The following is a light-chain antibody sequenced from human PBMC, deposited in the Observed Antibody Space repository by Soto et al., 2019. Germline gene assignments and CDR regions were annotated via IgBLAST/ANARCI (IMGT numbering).Light chain of an antibody. V-gene: IGKV3-11*01. CDR1: QSVGYH. J-gene: IGKJ4*01. Sequence: EIVLTQSPATLSLSPGERATLSCRASQSVGYHLAWYQQKPGQAPRLLIYDASNRATGIPARFSGSGSGTDFTLAISSLEPEDFAVYYCQQRSHWPPVTFGGGTKVEIK. CDR2: DAS. CDR3: QQRSHWPPVT.